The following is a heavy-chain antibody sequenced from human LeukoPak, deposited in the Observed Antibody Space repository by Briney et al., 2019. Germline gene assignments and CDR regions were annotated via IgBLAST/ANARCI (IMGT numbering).Heavy chain of an antibody. J-gene: IGHJ4*02. CDR1: ELSFSNYW. V-gene: IGHV3-7*01. D-gene: IGHD6-19*01. Sequence: GGSLRLSCVVSELSFSNYWMDWVRQAPGKGLEWVAFIKQDGSETSYADSVKGRFTISRDNARNSLFLQMNSLRAEDTAVYYCSLLAVASPQDYWGQGTLVTVSS. CDR2: IKQDGSET. CDR3: SLLAVASPQDY.